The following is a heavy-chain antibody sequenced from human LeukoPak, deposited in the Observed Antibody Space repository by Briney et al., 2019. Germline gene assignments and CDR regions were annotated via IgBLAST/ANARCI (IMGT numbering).Heavy chain of an antibody. J-gene: IGHJ4*02. V-gene: IGHV4-34*01. CDR3: ARREAAAGTGDY. D-gene: IGHD6-13*01. CDR1: GGSFSGYY. Sequence: PSETLSLTCAVYGGSFSGYYWSWIRQPPGKGLEWIGEINHSGSTNYNPSLKSRVAISVDTSKNQFSLKLSSVTAADTAVYYCARREAAAGTGDYWGQGTLVTVSS. CDR2: INHSGST.